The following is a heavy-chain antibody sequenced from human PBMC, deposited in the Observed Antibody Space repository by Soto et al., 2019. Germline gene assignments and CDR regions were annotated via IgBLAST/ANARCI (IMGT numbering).Heavy chain of an antibody. J-gene: IGHJ4*02. CDR1: GFTFSDLY. CDR3: ARDRNAAGSDY. CDR2: ISSGSTNI. Sequence: GGSLRLSCAASGFTFSDLYMSWIRQAPGKGLEWISYISSGSTNIFYADSVKGRFTVSRDNAKNSVYLQMDSLRAEDTAVYYCARDRNAAGSDYWGQGTLVTVSS. D-gene: IGHD1-1*01. V-gene: IGHV3-11*01.